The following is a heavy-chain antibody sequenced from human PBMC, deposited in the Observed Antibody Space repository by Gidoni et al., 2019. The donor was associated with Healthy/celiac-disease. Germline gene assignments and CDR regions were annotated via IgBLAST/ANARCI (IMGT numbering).Heavy chain of an antibody. J-gene: IGHJ1*01. Sequence: EVQLVESGGGLVQPGRSLRLSCAASGFPFDDYAMHWVRQAPGKGLEWVSGISWNSGSIGYADSVKGRFTISRDNAKNSLYLQMNSLRAEDTALYYCANSRHESTVTFQHWGQGTLVTVSS. CDR2: ISWNSGSI. V-gene: IGHV3-9*01. CDR3: ANSRHESTVTFQH. CDR1: GFPFDDYA. D-gene: IGHD4-17*01.